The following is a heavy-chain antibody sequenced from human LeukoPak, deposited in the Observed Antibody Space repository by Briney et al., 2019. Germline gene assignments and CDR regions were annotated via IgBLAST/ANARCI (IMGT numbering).Heavy chain of an antibody. CDR2: IYHSGST. Sequence: SETLSLTCTVSGYSISSGYYWAWIRQPPGKGLEWIGYIYHSGSTNYNPSLKSRVTISVDTSKNQFSLKLSSVTAADTAVYYCARLETSSGSLSYFDYWGQGTLATVSS. CDR1: GYSISSGYY. V-gene: IGHV4-38-2*02. CDR3: ARLETSSGSLSYFDY. J-gene: IGHJ4*02. D-gene: IGHD6-19*01.